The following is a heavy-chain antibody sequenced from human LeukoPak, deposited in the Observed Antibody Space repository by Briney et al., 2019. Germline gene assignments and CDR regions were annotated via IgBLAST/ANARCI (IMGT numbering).Heavy chain of an antibody. CDR1: GGSFSGYY. V-gene: IGHV4-34*01. Sequence: LGTLSLTCAVYGGSFSGYYWSWIRQPPGKGLEWIGEINHSGSTNYNPSLKSRVTISVDTSKNQFSLKLSSVTAADTAVYYCARAVTTRYYFDYWGQGTLVTVSS. CDR3: ARAVTTRYYFDY. CDR2: INHSGST. D-gene: IGHD4-17*01. J-gene: IGHJ4*02.